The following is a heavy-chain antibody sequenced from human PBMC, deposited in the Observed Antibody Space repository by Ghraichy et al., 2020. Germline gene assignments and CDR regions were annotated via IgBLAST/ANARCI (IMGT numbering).Heavy chain of an antibody. J-gene: IGHJ3*02. Sequence: ASVKVSCKASGYTFTGYYMHWVRQAPGQGLEWMGWINPNSGGTNYAQKFQGWVTMTRDTSISTAYMELSRLRSDDTAVYYCARNPAHTGDAFDIWGQGTMVTVSS. CDR3: ARNPAHTGDAFDI. V-gene: IGHV1-2*04. D-gene: IGHD4-17*01. CDR1: GYTFTGYY. CDR2: INPNSGGT.